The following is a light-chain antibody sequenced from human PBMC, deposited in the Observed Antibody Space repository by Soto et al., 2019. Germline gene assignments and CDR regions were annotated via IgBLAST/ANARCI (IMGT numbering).Light chain of an antibody. CDR2: DAS. Sequence: EIQITQKPYSLSASVEARVTITYQASQDISKYLNWYQQKPGKAPKLLIYDASHLETGVTSRFSGSGSGTDFTLTISSLQPEDFATYYCQQSYSTLWTFGQR. J-gene: IGKJ1*01. CDR3: QQSYSTLWT. V-gene: IGKV1-39*01. CDR1: QDISKY.